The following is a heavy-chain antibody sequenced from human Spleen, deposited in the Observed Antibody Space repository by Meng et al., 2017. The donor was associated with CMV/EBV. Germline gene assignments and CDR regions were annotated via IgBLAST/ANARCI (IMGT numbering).Heavy chain of an antibody. D-gene: IGHD3-3*01. V-gene: IGHV4-59*01. Sequence: SETLSLTCTVSGGSISDYYWTWIRQPPGKGLEWMGYISDTGSSNYNPSLKSRLTISIDTSKKQFSLKLDSVTAADTAAYYCARGRGSGYPQGGYFQYWGQGSLVTVSS. J-gene: IGHJ1*01. CDR2: ISDTGSS. CDR1: GGSISDYY. CDR3: ARGRGSGYPQGGYFQY.